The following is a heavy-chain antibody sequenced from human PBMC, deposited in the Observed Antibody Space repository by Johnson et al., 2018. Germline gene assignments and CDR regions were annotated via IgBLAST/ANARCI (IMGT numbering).Heavy chain of an antibody. D-gene: IGHD6-19*01. CDR3: ARDISGWYSKGDLQH. V-gene: IGHV3-30*03. CDR2: ISYDGSNK. J-gene: IGHJ1*01. CDR1: GFTFSSYG. Sequence: QVQLVETGGGVVQPGRSLRLSCAASGFTFSSYGMHWVRQAPGKGLEWVAVISYDGSNKYYADSVKGRFTISRDNSKNKLYLQMNSLRAEDTAVYYCARDISGWYSKGDLQHWGQGTLVTVSS.